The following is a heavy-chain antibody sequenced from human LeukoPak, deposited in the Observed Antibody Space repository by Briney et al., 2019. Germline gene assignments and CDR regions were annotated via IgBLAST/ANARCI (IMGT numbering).Heavy chain of an antibody. V-gene: IGHV4-39*01. CDR1: GGSISSSSYY. D-gene: IGHD3-9*01. Sequence: SETLSLTCTVSGGSISSSSYYWGWIRQPPGKGLEWIGSIYYSGSTFYNTSLKSRVTISVDTSKNQFSLKLSSVTAADTAVYYCARHPYFDWLLESGAWGQGTMVTVSS. CDR3: ARHPYFDWLLESGA. CDR2: IYYSGST. J-gene: IGHJ3*01.